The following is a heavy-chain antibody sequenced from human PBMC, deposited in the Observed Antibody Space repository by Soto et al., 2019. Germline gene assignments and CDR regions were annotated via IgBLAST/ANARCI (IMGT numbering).Heavy chain of an antibody. J-gene: IGHJ4*02. CDR3: ARDTSKELPLDY. CDR1: GYTFTSYD. V-gene: IGHV1-8*01. CDR2: MNPNSGST. Sequence: SSVKVSCKASGYTFTSYDINWLRQATGQGLEWMGWMNPNSGSTGYAQKFQGRVTMTRDTSMSTVYMELSSLRSEDTAVYYCARDTSKELPLDYWGQGTLVTVSS. D-gene: IGHD1-1*01.